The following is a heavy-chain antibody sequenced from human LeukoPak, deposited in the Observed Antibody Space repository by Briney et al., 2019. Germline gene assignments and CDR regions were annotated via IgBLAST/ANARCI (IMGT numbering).Heavy chain of an antibody. CDR1: GFTFSSNW. Sequence: GGSLRLSCAASGFTFSSNWMSWVRQAPGKGLEWVANIKQDASEKYYVDSVKGRFTISRDNAKNSLYLQMNSLRAEDTAVYYCARVQLGGSWFFDLWGRGTLVTVSS. CDR3: ARVQLGGSWFFDL. CDR2: IKQDASEK. V-gene: IGHV3-7*03. J-gene: IGHJ2*01. D-gene: IGHD5-12*01.